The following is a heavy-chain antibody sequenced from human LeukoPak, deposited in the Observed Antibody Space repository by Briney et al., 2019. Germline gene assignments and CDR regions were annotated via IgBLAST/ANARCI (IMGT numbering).Heavy chain of an antibody. CDR2: INPNSGGT. CDR1: GYTFTGYY. J-gene: IGHJ6*02. CDR3: ARDADDGVVVVAATHGMDV. Sequence: ASVKVSCKASGYTFTGYYMHWVRQAPGQGLEWMGWINPNSGGTNYAQKFQGRVTMTRDTSISTAYMELSRLRSGDTAVYYCARDADDGVVVVAATHGMDVWGQGTTATVSS. V-gene: IGHV1-2*02. D-gene: IGHD2-15*01.